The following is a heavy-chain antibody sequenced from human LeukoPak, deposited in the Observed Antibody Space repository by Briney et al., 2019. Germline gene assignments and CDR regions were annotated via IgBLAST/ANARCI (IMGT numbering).Heavy chain of an antibody. CDR2: ISTYNGNT. Sequence: ASVKVSCKASGYTFSNYGIIWVRQAPGQGLEWMGCISTYNGNTNYVQNLQGRVTVTTDTSTSTIYMELRSLRSEDTAVYYCARDSIVVVPAAKAFDPWGQGTLVTVSS. V-gene: IGHV1-18*01. CDR1: GYTFSNYG. D-gene: IGHD2-2*01. J-gene: IGHJ5*02. CDR3: ARDSIVVVPAAKAFDP.